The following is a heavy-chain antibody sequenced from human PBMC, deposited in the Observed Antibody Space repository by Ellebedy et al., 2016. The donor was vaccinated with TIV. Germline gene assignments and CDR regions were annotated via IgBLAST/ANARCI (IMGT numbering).Heavy chain of an antibody. CDR2: IHPEDSHT. Sequence: KVSCKASGYSFSNFWIGWVRQMPGKGLEWMGIIHPEDSHTKYSPSFQGQVTISVDKSISTAYLQWSNLKASDTAIYYCSTALDGTTWFDPWGQGTLVTVSS. CDR3: STALDGTTWFDP. J-gene: IGHJ5*02. V-gene: IGHV5-51*01. D-gene: IGHD1-1*01. CDR1: GYSFSNFW.